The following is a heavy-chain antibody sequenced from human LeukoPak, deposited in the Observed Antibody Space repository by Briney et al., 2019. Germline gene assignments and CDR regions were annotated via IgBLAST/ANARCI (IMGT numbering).Heavy chain of an antibody. D-gene: IGHD2-2*01. CDR1: GFTFSSYA. Sequence: HPGGSLRLSCAASGFTFSSYAMSWVRQAPGKGLEWVSAISGSGGSTYYADSVKGRFTISGDNSKNTLYLQMNSLRAEDTAVYYCAKGRELLWRTYYFDYWGQGTLVTVSS. V-gene: IGHV3-23*01. J-gene: IGHJ4*02. CDR2: ISGSGGST. CDR3: AKGRELLWRTYYFDY.